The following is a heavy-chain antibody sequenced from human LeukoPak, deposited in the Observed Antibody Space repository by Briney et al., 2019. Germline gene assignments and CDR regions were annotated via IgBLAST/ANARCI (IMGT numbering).Heavy chain of an antibody. Sequence: ASVKVSCKASGYTFTSYGISWVRQAPGQGLEWMGWISAYNGNTNYAQKLQGRVTMTTDTSTGTAYMELRSLRSDDTAVYYCARDAGKQLARGQSYGMDVWGQGTTVTVSS. CDR3: ARDAGKQLARGQSYGMDV. CDR2: ISAYNGNT. V-gene: IGHV1-18*01. CDR1: GYTFTSYG. D-gene: IGHD6-13*01. J-gene: IGHJ6*02.